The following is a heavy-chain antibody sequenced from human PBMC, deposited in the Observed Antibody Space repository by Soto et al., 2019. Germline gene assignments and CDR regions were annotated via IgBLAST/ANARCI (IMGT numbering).Heavy chain of an antibody. V-gene: IGHV1-69*13. CDR1: GGTFSSYA. CDR2: IIPIFGTA. Sequence: ASVKVSFKASGGTFSSYAISWVRQAPGQGLEWMGGIIPIFGTANYAQKFQGRVTITADESTSTAYMELSSLRSEDTAVYYCARGTIFGVVIQRGDSFNWFDPWGQGTLVTVSS. D-gene: IGHD3-3*01. CDR3: ARGTIFGVVIQRGDSFNWFDP. J-gene: IGHJ5*02.